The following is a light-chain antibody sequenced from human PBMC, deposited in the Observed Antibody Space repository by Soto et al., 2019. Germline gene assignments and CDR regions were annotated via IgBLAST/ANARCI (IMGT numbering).Light chain of an antibody. J-gene: IGKJ4*01. CDR3: QQYHNWPPGLT. CDR2: GAS. Sequence: EIVTTQSPATLSVSPGERATLSCRACQTIGNKLAWYQQKPGQAPRLLIHGASTRATDIPARFSGSGSGTEFTLTITSLQSEDFAVYYCQQYHNWPPGLTFGGGTKVDIK. V-gene: IGKV3-15*01. CDR1: QTIGNK.